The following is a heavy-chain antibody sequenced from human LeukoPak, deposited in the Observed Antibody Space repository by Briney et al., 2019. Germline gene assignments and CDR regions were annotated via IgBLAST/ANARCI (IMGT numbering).Heavy chain of an antibody. Sequence: SETLSLTCTVSGGSISSGGYSWSWIRQPPGKGLEWIGYIYHSGSTYYNPSLKSRVTISVDRSKNQFSPKLSSVTAADTAVYYCARGGRGGTHYYYYYGMDVWGQGTTVTVSS. J-gene: IGHJ6*02. V-gene: IGHV4-30-2*01. CDR1: GGSISSGGYS. CDR2: IYHSGST. CDR3: ARGGRGGTHYYYYYGMDV. D-gene: IGHD1-14*01.